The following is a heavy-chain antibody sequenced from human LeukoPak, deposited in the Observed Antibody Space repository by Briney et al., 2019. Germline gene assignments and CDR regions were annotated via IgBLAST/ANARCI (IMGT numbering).Heavy chain of an antibody. CDR3: ATEKVGPNLYYFDY. D-gene: IGHD1-26*01. V-gene: IGHV3-48*01. CDR1: GFTFSSYS. Sequence: PGGSLRLSCAASGFTFSSYSMNWVRQAPGKGLEWLSYISSSGSTIYYADSVKGRFTISRDNAKNSLYLQMKSLRAEDTAVYYCATEKVGPNLYYFDYWGQGALVTVSA. CDR2: ISSSGSTI. J-gene: IGHJ4*02.